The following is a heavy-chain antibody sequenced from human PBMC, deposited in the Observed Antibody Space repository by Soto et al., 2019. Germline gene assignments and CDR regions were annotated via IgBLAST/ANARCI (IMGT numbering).Heavy chain of an antibody. CDR1: GYTFTSYD. CDR2: MNPISVNA. J-gene: IGHJ5*02. D-gene: IGHD2-15*01. CDR3: ARWARGWWFDP. V-gene: IGHV1-8*01. Sequence: QVQLVQSGAEVKKPGASVMVSCKASGYTFTSYDINWVRQATGQGLEWMGWMNPISVNAGYAQKFRGRVTMTRNTSTRTAYMELTSLRAEDTAWYYCARWARGWWFDPWGQGTLVTVSS.